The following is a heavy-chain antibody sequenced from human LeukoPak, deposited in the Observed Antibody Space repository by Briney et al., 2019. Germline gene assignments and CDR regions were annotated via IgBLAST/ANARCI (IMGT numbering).Heavy chain of an antibody. CDR1: GFTFSDYY. CDR2: LYHSGDT. CDR3: ARAVNIRVEY. Sequence: GSLRLSCAASGFTFSDYYMSWIRQAPGKGLEWVGSLYHSGDTYYNPSLKSRVTISVDTSRNQVSLRLTSVTAADTALYYCARAVNIRVEYWGQGSLVTVSP. V-gene: IGHV4-38-2*01. D-gene: IGHD3-3*01. J-gene: IGHJ1*01.